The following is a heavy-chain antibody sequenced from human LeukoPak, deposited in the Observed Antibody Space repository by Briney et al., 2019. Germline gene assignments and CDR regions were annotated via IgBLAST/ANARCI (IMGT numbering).Heavy chain of an antibody. J-gene: IGHJ5*02. CDR2: VSYSGST. V-gene: IGHV4-39*01. CDR3: ARNRYYYGSGNYGVPNWFDP. CDR1: GVSISSDDYF. D-gene: IGHD3-10*01. Sequence: PSETLSLTCTVSGVSISSDDYFWGWIRQSPGKGLEWIASVSYSGSTYYNPSLKSRVTISVDTSKNQFSLKLNSVTAADTAVYYCARNRYYYGSGNYGVPNWFDPWGQGTLVTVSS.